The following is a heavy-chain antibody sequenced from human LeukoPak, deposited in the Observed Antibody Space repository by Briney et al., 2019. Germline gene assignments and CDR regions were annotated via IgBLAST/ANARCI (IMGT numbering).Heavy chain of an antibody. CDR2: INPNSGGT. Sequence: GASVKVSCKASEYPFTGYNIHWVRQAPGQGLEWMGWINPNSGGTNYAQKFQGRVTMTRDTSISTAYMELSRLRSDDTAVYYCARGGVYCSGGSCYAPNWYFDLWGRGTLVTVSS. CDR3: ARGGVYCSGGSCYAPNWYFDL. J-gene: IGHJ2*01. V-gene: IGHV1-2*02. D-gene: IGHD2-15*01. CDR1: EYPFTGYN.